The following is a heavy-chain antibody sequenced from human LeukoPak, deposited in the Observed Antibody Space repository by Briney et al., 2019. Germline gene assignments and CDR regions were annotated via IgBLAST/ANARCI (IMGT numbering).Heavy chain of an antibody. CDR1: GGTFSSYA. D-gene: IGHD6-13*01. Sequence: GASVKVSCKASGGTFSSYAISWVRQAPGQGLEWMGGIIPIFGTANYAQKFQGSVTITADESTSTAYMELSSLRSEDTAVYYCASMVGYSSGWYGNEVGYYYYGMDVWGQGTTVTVSS. CDR2: IIPIFGTA. CDR3: ASMVGYSSGWYGNEVGYYYYGMDV. J-gene: IGHJ6*02. V-gene: IGHV1-69*13.